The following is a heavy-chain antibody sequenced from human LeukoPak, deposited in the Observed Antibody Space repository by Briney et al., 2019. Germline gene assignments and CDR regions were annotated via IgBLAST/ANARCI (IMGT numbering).Heavy chain of an antibody. J-gene: IGHJ4*02. CDR2: IYPADSDT. V-gene: IGHV5-51*01. CDR3: ARGSTPMRGFCSSGSCTLFEY. CDR1: GYSFSTYW. Sequence: GESLKISCKGSGYSFSTYWIAWVRQMPGKGLEWMGIIYPADSDTRYSPSFQGQVTISADKSITTAYLQWSSLKASDTATYYCARGSTPMRGFCSSGSCTLFEYWGQGTLVTVSS. D-gene: IGHD2-15*01.